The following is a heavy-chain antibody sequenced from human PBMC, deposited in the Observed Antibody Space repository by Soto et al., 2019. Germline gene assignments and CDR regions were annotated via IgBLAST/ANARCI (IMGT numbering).Heavy chain of an antibody. CDR3: ARAKGVAGPPDY. CDR2: IGTAGDT. V-gene: IGHV3-13*01. Sequence: PGGSLRLSCAASGFTFSSYDMHWVRQATGEGLEWVSAIGTAGDTYYPGSVKGRFTISRENAKNSLYLQMNSLRAGDTAVYYCARAKGVAGPPDYWGQGTLVTVSS. CDR1: GFTFSSYD. J-gene: IGHJ4*02. D-gene: IGHD6-19*01.